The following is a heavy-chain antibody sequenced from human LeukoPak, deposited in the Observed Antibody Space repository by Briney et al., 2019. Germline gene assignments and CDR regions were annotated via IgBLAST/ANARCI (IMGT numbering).Heavy chain of an antibody. CDR2: IRYDGSNK. Sequence: GGSLRLSCAASGFTFSRYGMHWVRQAPGKGLGWVAFIRYDGSNKYYTDSVKGRFTISRDNSKNTLYLQMNSLRAEDTAVYYCARGYSGSYSHFDYWGQGTLVTVSS. J-gene: IGHJ4*02. CDR1: GFTFSRYG. CDR3: ARGYSGSYSHFDY. V-gene: IGHV3-30*02. D-gene: IGHD1-26*01.